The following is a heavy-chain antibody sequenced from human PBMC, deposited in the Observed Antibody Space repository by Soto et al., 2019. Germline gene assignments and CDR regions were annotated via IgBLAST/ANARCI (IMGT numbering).Heavy chain of an antibody. CDR1: GGSISSSSYY. CDR3: ARSSSDSSGYYYVSYDYYGMDV. Sequence: QLQLQESGPGLVKPSETLSLTCTVSGGSISSSSYYWGWIRQPPGKGLEWIGSIYYSGSTYYNPYLKSRVTTSVHTSKNKLSLTLSSVTAADTAVYYCARSSSDSSGYYYVSYDYYGMDVWGQGTTVTVSS. V-gene: IGHV4-39*01. CDR2: IYYSGST. D-gene: IGHD3-22*01. J-gene: IGHJ6*02.